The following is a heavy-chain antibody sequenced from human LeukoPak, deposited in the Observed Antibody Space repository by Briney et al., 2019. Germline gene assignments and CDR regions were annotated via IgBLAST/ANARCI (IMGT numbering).Heavy chain of an antibody. CDR1: GFTFNRFS. D-gene: IGHD1-26*01. CDR3: VRDQEWELPHFFDY. V-gene: IGHV3-48*01. J-gene: IGHJ4*02. Sequence: PGGSLTLSCATSGFTFNRFSMMWLRPAPGKGGEWMAYINRSAGSKYYADSVKGRFTISRDNARNSLFLQMNRLRAEDTAVYYCVRDQEWELPHFFDYWGQGALVTVSS. CDR2: INRSAGSK.